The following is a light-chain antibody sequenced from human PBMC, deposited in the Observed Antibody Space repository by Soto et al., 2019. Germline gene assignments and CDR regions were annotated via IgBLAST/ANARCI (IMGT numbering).Light chain of an antibody. CDR1: QSIRSNY. CDR3: QQYGSSPWT. J-gene: IGKJ1*01. CDR2: GAS. V-gene: IGKV3-20*01. Sequence: ETVLTQSPGTLSLSPGERATLSCRASQSIRSNYLAWYRQTPGQAPRLLIYGASNRATGIPDRFSGSGSGPDFALIFSRLEPEDFAQYYCQQYGSSPWTFGQGTKVEIK.